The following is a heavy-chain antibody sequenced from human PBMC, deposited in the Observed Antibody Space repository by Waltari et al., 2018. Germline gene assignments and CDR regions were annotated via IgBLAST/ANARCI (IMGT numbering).Heavy chain of an antibody. Sequence: QVQLVESGGGLVQPGKSVRLSCAASGISFRSYGMHWVRQAPGKVLEWVAVLWYDGSNRNYADSVKGRFTVSRDNSKNTLYLQMNSLGAEDTAVYYCARTDNSGQPSAFDIWGQGTMVTVSS. CDR1: GISFRSYG. CDR3: ARTDNSGQPSAFDI. V-gene: IGHV3-33*01. D-gene: IGHD3-22*01. J-gene: IGHJ3*02. CDR2: LWYDGSNR.